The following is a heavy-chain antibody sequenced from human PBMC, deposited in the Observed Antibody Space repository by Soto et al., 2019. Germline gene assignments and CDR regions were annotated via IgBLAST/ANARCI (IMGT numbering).Heavy chain of an antibody. CDR2: ISAYNGNT. V-gene: IGHV1-18*01. CDR1: GYTFTSYA. J-gene: IGHJ6*02. CDR3: ARDRDSNFFYYYYGMDV. D-gene: IGHD4-4*01. Sequence: ASVKVSCKASGYTFTSYAMHWVRQAPGQGLEWMGWISAYNGNTNYAQKLQGRVTMTTDTSTSTAYMELRSLRSDDTAVYYCARDRDSNFFYYYYGMDVWGQGTTVTVSS.